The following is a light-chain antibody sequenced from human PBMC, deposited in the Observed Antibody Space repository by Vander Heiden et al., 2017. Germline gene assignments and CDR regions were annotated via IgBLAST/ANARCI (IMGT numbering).Light chain of an antibody. J-gene: IGKJ4*01. CDR3: QQYNSYPPT. V-gene: IGKV1-12*01. Sequence: SQTTPSPSSVSASVEESVTITRRASQVISSWSAWYQQKRGEPHKLLISASSILPSWVPSRFSGRGSWTDFTITISCLQPEDFATYYCQQYNSYPPTFGGGTKVEIK. CDR1: QVISSW. CDR2: ASS.